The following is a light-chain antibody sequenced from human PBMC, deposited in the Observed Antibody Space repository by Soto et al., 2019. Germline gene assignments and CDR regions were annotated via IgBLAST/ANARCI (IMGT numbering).Light chain of an antibody. CDR2: AVS. V-gene: IGLV2-14*01. J-gene: IGLJ2*01. Sequence: QSVLTQPASVSGSPGQSITISCTGTSSDVGGYNYVSWYQQHPGKVPKLMIYAVSNRPSGVSNRFSGSKSGNTASLTISGLQAENEADYYCSSYTSGTTVVFGGGTEVTVL. CDR1: SSDVGGYNY. CDR3: SSYTSGTTVV.